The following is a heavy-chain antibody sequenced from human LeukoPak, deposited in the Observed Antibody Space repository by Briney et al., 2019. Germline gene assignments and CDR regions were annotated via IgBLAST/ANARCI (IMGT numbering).Heavy chain of an antibody. CDR2: IDYSGTT. J-gene: IGHJ5*02. CDR3: AGAAGIAAA. D-gene: IGHD6-13*01. V-gene: IGHV4-30-4*08. CDR1: GGSIRSGDYY. Sequence: SQTLSLTCTVSGGSIRSGDYYWAWIRQSPVKGLEWIGYIDYSGTTRYSPSLESRLTISVDTSKHQFFLKLTSVTAADTAVYYCAGAAGIAAAWGQGTLVTVSS.